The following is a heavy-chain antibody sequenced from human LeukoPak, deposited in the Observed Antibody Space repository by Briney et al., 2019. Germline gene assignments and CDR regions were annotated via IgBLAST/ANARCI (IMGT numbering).Heavy chain of an antibody. V-gene: IGHV4-59*02. J-gene: IGHJ4*02. Sequence: SETLSLTCNVSGVSVSTSHWNWARQRPGKGLEWIGCLSYTGKTDYNPSLKSRVSISLGSSNNHFSLKLTSVTAADTAVYYCSEGYFEPFDHWGQGILVTVSS. CDR1: GVSVSTSH. CDR2: LSYTGKT. D-gene: IGHD2/OR15-2a*01. CDR3: SEGYFEPFDH.